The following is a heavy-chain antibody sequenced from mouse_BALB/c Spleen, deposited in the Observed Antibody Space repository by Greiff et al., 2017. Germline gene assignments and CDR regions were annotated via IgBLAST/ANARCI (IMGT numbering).Heavy chain of an antibody. CDR1: GYTFTSYW. J-gene: IGHJ2*01. Sequence: QVQLQQSGAELVRPGASVKLSCKASGYTFTSYWINWVKQRPGQGLEWIGNIYPSDSYTNYNQKFKDKATLTVDKSSSTAYMQLSSPTSEDSAVYYCTRSLYGNPFDYWGQGTTLTVSS. CDR3: TRSLYGNPFDY. V-gene: IGHV1-69*02. CDR2: IYPSDSYT. D-gene: IGHD2-1*01.